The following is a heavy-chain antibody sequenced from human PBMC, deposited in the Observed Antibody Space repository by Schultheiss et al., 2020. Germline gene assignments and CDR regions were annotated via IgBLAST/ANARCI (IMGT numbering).Heavy chain of an antibody. CDR3: ARVRGNWGGYYYGMDV. Sequence: GGSLRLSCSASGFTFSSYAMHWVRQAPGKGLVWVSRIHSDGSRTSYADSVKGRFTISRDNAKNTLYLQMNSLRAEDTAVYYCARVRGNWGGYYYGMDVWGQGTTVTVSS. J-gene: IGHJ6*02. CDR1: GFTFSSYA. V-gene: IGHV3-74*01. CDR2: IHSDGSRT. D-gene: IGHD3-16*01.